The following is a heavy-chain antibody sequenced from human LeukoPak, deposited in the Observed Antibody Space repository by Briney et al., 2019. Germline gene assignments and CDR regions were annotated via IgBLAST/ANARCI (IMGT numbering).Heavy chain of an antibody. V-gene: IGHV1-2*02. Sequence: GASVKVSCKASGYTFTGYYMHWVRQAPGQGLEWMGWINPNSGGTNYAQKFQGRVTMTRDTSISTAYMELSRLRSDDTAVYYCARNLGGFNYYGSGRFDYWGQGTLVTVSS. J-gene: IGHJ4*02. D-gene: IGHD3-10*01. CDR2: INPNSGGT. CDR3: ARNLGGFNYYGSGRFDY. CDR1: GYTFTGYY.